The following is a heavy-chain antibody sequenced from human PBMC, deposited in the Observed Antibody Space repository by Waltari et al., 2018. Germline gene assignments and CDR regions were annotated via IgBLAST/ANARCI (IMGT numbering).Heavy chain of an antibody. V-gene: IGHV4-34*01. CDR3: ARGGNLRWLQFWIWFDP. CDR1: GGSFSGYY. J-gene: IGHJ5*02. Sequence: QVQLQQWGAGLLKPSETLSLTCAVYGGSFSGYYWSWIRQPPGKGLEWIGEINHRGSTNYNPSRKSRVTISVDTSKNQFSRKLSSVTAAYTAVYYCARGGNLRWLQFWIWFDPWGQGTLVTVSS. D-gene: IGHD5-12*01. CDR2: INHRGST.